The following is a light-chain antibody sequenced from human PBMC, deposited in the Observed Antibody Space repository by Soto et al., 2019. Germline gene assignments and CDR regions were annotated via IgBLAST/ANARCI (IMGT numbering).Light chain of an antibody. V-gene: IGKV1-5*03. CDR2: KAS. CDR1: QTISSW. Sequence: DIQMTQSPSTLSGSVGDRVTITCRASQTISSWLAWYQQKPGKAPKLLIYKASTLKSGVPSRFSGSGSGTEFTLTRSSRQPDYFANYYCQHYNSYSEAFGQGTKVELK. J-gene: IGKJ1*01. CDR3: QHYNSYSEA.